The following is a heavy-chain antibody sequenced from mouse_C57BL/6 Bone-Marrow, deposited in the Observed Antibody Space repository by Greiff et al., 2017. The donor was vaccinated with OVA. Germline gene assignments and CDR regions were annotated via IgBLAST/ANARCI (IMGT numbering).Heavy chain of an antibody. CDR1: ANPSPSNG. Sequence: QHSGLKLPRPGPSVKLSCRASANPSPSNGISWLKKRTGQGLKWIGEIYPRSGNTYYNEKFKGKATLTADKSSSTAYMELRSLTSEDSAVYFCARLPRYYGSSSDYWGQGTTLTVSS. J-gene: IGHJ2*01. CDR3: ARLPRYYGSSSDY. V-gene: IGHV1-81*01. CDR2: IYPRSGNT. D-gene: IGHD1-1*01.